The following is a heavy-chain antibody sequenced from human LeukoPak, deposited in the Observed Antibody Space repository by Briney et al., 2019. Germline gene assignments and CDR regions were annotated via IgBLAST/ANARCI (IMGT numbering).Heavy chain of an antibody. CDR1: GGSISSSNYY. CDR3: ARDSSGSSSHGMDV. D-gene: IGHD1-26*01. J-gene: IGHJ6*02. Sequence: PSETLSLTCTVSGGSISSSNYYWGWIRQPPGKGLEWIGSIYYSGSTYYNPSLKSRVTISVDTSKNQFSLKLSSVTAADTAVYYCARDSSGSSSHGMDVWGQGTTVTVSS. CDR2: IYYSGST. V-gene: IGHV4-39*07.